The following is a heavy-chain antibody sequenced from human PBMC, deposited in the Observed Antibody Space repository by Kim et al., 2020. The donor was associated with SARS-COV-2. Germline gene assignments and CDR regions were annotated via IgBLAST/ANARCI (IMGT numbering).Heavy chain of an antibody. J-gene: IGHJ4*02. CDR2: IYYTGST. CDR3: ARGLVGASREYYFDY. Sequence: SETLSLTCTVSGGSIGSYYWSWIRQPPGKGLELIGYIYYTGSTNYNPSLKSRVTMSVETSNNQFSLNLNSVTAADTAVYYCARGLVGASREYYFDYWVRG. CDR1: GGSIGSYY. V-gene: IGHV4-59*13. D-gene: IGHD1-26*01.